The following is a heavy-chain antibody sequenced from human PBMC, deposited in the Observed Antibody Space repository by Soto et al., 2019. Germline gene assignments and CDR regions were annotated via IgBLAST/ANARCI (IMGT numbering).Heavy chain of an antibody. V-gene: IGHV4-39*01. CDR2: IYYSGTI. J-gene: IGHJ4*02. CDR1: GSSISRVDYC. Sequence: XETLSLTCTVSGSSISRVDYCWAWIRQSPEKGLEWIGTIYYSGTIYYNPSLKSRLTISEDTSKNQFSLNLSSVTAADTAVYYCARHERHFDGGDPTPRYFDYWGQGALVTVSS. CDR3: ARHERHFDGGDPTPRYFDY. D-gene: IGHD2-21*02.